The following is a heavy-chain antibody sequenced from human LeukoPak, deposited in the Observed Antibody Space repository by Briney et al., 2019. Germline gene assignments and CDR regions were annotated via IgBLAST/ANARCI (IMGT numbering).Heavy chain of an antibody. CDR1: GYTFTSYD. V-gene: IGHV1-69*05. J-gene: IGHJ4*02. CDR3: ARDGGAGIDY. D-gene: IGHD6-19*01. CDR2: IIPIFGTA. Sequence: SVKVSCKASGYTFTSYDISWVRQAPGQGLEWMGGIIPIFGTANYAQKFQGRVTITTDESTSTAYMELSSLRSEDTAVYYCARDGGAGIDYWGQGTLVTVSS.